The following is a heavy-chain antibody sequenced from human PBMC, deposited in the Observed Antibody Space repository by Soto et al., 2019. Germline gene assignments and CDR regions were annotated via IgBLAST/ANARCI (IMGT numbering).Heavy chain of an antibody. Sequence: PGGSLRLSCAASGFTVSSNYMSWVRQAPGKGLEWVSVIYSGGSTYYADSVKGRFTISRDNSKNTLYLQMNSLRAEDTAVYYCARGLYYDFWSGYYPFGYWGQGTLVTVS. J-gene: IGHJ4*02. CDR1: GFTVSSNY. CDR2: IYSGGST. V-gene: IGHV3-53*01. CDR3: ARGLYYDFWSGYYPFGY. D-gene: IGHD3-3*01.